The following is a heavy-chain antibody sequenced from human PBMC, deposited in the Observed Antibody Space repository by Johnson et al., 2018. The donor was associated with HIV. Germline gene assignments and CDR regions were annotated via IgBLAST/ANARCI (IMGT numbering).Heavy chain of an antibody. Sequence: VQLVESGGGVVQPGRSLRLSCGASGFSFNNYAMHWVRQAPGQGLEWVAVIGYDGSNKYYADSVKGRLTVSRDNSKNTLYLQMNSLRAGDTAIYYCARGGSSGWSGFLAFDIWGQGTMVTVSS. V-gene: IGHV3-30*14. D-gene: IGHD6-19*01. CDR2: IGYDGSNK. CDR3: ARGGSSGWSGFLAFDI. J-gene: IGHJ3*02. CDR1: GFSFNNYA.